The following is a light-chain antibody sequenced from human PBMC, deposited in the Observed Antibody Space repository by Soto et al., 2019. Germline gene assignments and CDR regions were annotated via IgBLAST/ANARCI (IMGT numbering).Light chain of an antibody. J-gene: IGLJ2*01. CDR3: SSYAGSSNFVV. Sequence: QSALTQPPSASGSPGQSVTISCTGTSSDVGLYNYVSWYQQHPGKAPKLMIYENNKRPSGVPDRFSGSKSGNTASLTVSGLQAEDETDYYCSSYAGSSNFVVFGGGTKLTVL. CDR2: ENN. V-gene: IGLV2-8*01. CDR1: SSDVGLYNY.